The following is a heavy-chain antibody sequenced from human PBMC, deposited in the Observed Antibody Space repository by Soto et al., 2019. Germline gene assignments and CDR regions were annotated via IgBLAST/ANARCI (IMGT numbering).Heavy chain of an antibody. D-gene: IGHD3-10*01. CDR3: VSSAHITMVRGVTTFDY. J-gene: IGHJ4*02. Sequence: PSETLCLTCTVSGGSISSYYWSWIRQPPGKGLEWIGYIYYSGSTNYNPSLKSRVTISVDTSKNQFSLKLSSVTAADTAVYYCVSSAHITMVRGVTTFDYWGQGTLVTGLL. CDR1: GGSISSYY. V-gene: IGHV4-59*01. CDR2: IYYSGST.